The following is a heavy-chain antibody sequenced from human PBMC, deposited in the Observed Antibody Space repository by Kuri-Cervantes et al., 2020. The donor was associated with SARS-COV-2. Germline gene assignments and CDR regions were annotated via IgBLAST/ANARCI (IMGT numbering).Heavy chain of an antibody. D-gene: IGHD6-19*01. CDR2: ISSSSSYI. CDR1: GFTFSSYS. Sequence: GESLKISCAASGFTFSSYSMNWVRQAPGKGLEWVSSISSSSSYICYAGSVKGRFTISRDNAKNSLYLQMNSLRAEDTAVYYCARDGGIAVAAHFDYWGQGTLVTVSS. V-gene: IGHV3-21*01. CDR3: ARDGGIAVAAHFDY. J-gene: IGHJ4*02.